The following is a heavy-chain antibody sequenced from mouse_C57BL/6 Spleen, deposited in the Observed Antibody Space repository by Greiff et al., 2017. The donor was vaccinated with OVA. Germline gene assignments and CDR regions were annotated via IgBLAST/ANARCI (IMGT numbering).Heavy chain of an antibody. V-gene: IGHV5-4*01. D-gene: IGHD2-5*01. Sequence: EVNVVASGGGLVKPGGSLKLSCAASGFTFSSYAMSWVRQTPEKRLEWVATISDGGSYTYYPDNVKGRFTISRDNAKNNLYLQMSHLKSEDTAMYYCARDSNFYFDYWGQGTTLTVSS. CDR2: ISDGGSYT. J-gene: IGHJ2*01. CDR1: GFTFSSYA. CDR3: ARDSNFYFDY.